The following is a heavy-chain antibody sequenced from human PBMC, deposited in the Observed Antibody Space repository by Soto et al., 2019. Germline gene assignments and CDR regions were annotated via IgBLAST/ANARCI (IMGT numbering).Heavy chain of an antibody. CDR3: ARDRYGDYDGYYYGMDV. CDR2: IYYSGST. D-gene: IGHD4-17*01. J-gene: IGHJ6*02. Sequence: QVQLQESGPGLVKPSQTLSLTCTVSGGSISSGGYYWSWIRQHPGKGLEWIGYIYYSGSTYYNPSLKSRVTISVDTSKNQFSLKLSSVTAADTAVYYCARDRYGDYDGYYYGMDVWGQGTTVTVS. V-gene: IGHV4-31*03. CDR1: GGSISSGGYY.